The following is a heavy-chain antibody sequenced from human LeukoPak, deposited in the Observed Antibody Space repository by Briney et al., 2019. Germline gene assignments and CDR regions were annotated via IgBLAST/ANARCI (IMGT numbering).Heavy chain of an antibody. CDR1: GYTFTDYY. CDR2: VDPEDGET. J-gene: IGHJ3*02. CDR3: ATEGLIAMAGTVAFDI. Sequence: ASVKISCKVSGYTFTDYYMHWVQQAPGKGLEWMGLVDPEDGETIYAEKFQGRVTITADTSTDTAYMELSSLRSEDTAVYYCATEGLIAMAGTVAFDIWGQGTMVTVSS. V-gene: IGHV1-69-2*01. D-gene: IGHD6-19*01.